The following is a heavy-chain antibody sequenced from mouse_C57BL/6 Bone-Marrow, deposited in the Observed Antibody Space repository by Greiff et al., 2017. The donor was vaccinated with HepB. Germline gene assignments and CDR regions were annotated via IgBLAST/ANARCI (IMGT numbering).Heavy chain of an antibody. V-gene: IGHV3-6*01. CDR3: AYLLWYPYYYAMDY. CDR1: GYSITSGYY. D-gene: IGHD2-1*01. CDR2: ISYDGSN. Sequence: EVQLVESGPGLVKPSQSLSLTCSVTGYSITSGYYWNWIRQFPGNKLEWMGYISYDGSNNYNPSLKNRISITRDTSKNQFFLKLNSVTTEDTATYYCAYLLWYPYYYAMDYWGQGTSVTVSS. J-gene: IGHJ4*01.